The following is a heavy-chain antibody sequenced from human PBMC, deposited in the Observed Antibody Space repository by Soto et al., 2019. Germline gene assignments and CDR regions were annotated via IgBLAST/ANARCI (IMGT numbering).Heavy chain of an antibody. D-gene: IGHD3-3*01. CDR1: GFSFSKYA. CDR3: AKDLVSIFGVAPDY. V-gene: IGHV3-23*01. CDR2: ISGSGGNT. J-gene: IGHJ4*02. Sequence: GGSLRLSCAASGFSFSKYAMSWVRQAPGKGLEWVSTISGSGGNTDYADSVKGRFTISRDNSKNTLYLQMNSLRAEDTALYYCAKDLVSIFGVAPDYWGQGTLVTVSS.